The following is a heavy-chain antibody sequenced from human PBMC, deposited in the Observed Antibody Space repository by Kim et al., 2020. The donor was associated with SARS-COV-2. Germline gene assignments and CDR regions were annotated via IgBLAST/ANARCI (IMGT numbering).Heavy chain of an antibody. V-gene: IGHV7-4-1*02. Sequence: ASVKVSCKASGYTFTGYHLNWVRQAPGQGLEWMGWTNINTGKPTYAQGFTGRFVFSLDTSVETTYLEISSLKAEDTAVYYCARDVSRTAYDLWGQGTLVTVSS. CDR2: TNINTGKP. CDR1: GYTFTGYH. J-gene: IGHJ4*02. D-gene: IGHD3-3*01. CDR3: ARDVSRTAYDL.